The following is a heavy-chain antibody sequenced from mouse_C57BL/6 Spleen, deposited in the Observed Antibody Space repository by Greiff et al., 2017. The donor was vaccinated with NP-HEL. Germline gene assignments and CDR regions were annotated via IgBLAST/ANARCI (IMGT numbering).Heavy chain of an antibody. CDR2: INPYNGGT. V-gene: IGHV1-19*01. CDR3: ARGTDGYYDYVDY. CDR1: GYTFTDYY. J-gene: IGHJ2*01. D-gene: IGHD2-3*01. Sequence: VQLKESGPVLVKPGASVKMSCKASGYTFTDYYMNWVKQSHGKSLEWIGVINPYNGGTSYNQKFKGKATLTVDKSSSTAYMELNSLTSEDSAVYYCARGTDGYYDYVDYWGQGTTLTVSS.